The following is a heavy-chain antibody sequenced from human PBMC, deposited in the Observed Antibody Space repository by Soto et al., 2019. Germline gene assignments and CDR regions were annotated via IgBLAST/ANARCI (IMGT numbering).Heavy chain of an antibody. J-gene: IGHJ3*02. CDR1: GYTFTSYG. Sequence: AASVKVSCKASGYTFTSYGISWVRQAPGQGLEWMGWISAYNGNTNYAQKLQGRVTMTTDTYTSTAYMELRSLRSDDTALYYCARADPLTDAFDIRGQGTLVTVSS. CDR2: ISAYNGNT. CDR3: ARADPLTDAFDI. V-gene: IGHV1-18*01.